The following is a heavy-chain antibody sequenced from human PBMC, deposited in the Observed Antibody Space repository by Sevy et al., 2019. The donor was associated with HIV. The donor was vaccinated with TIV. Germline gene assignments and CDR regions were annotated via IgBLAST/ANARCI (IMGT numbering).Heavy chain of an antibody. CDR1: GFTFSSYA. Sequence: GGSLRLSRAASGFTFSSYAMSWVRQAPGKGLEWVSAISGSGGSTYYADSGKGRFTISRDNSKNTLYLQMNSLRAEDTAVYYCAKVGPSIAARTYYYYGMDVWGQGTTVTVSS. D-gene: IGHD6-6*01. J-gene: IGHJ6*02. CDR2: ISGSGGST. CDR3: AKVGPSIAARTYYYYGMDV. V-gene: IGHV3-23*01.